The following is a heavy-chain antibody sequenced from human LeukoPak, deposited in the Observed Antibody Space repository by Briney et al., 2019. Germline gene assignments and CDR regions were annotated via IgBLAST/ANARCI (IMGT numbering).Heavy chain of an antibody. J-gene: IGHJ4*02. CDR1: GGSISSYY. V-gene: IGHV4-59*08. CDR3: ARQGSRWLGTFDY. Sequence: SETLSLTCTVSGGSISSYYWSWIRQPPGKGLEWIGFIYYSGSTNYNPSLKSRVTISVDTSKNQFSLELSSVTAADTAVYYCARQGSRWLGTFDYWGQGTLVTVSS. CDR2: IYYSGST. D-gene: IGHD6-13*01.